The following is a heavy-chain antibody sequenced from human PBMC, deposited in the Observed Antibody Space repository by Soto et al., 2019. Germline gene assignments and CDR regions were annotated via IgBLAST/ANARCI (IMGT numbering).Heavy chain of an antibody. V-gene: IGHV4-4*02. D-gene: IGHD6-13*01. CDR2: IYHSGST. CDR3: ARVGSTRAAADPRRISFAY. CDR1: GGSISSSNW. J-gene: IGHJ4*02. Sequence: QVQLQESGPGLVKPSGTLSLTCAVSGGSISSSNWWSWVRQPPGKGLEWIGEIYHSGSTNYNPSLKSRATIAVDRSKNRFSRKLGSVTAADTAVYYCARVGSTRAAADPRRISFAYWGQGTLVPVSS.